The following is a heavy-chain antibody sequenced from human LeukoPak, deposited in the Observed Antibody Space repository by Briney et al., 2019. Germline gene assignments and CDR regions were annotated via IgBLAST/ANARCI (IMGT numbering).Heavy chain of an antibody. CDR1: GGSISSYY. V-gene: IGHV4-34*01. CDR3: ATWSVDTAIPGNY. CDR2: INHSGST. Sequence: PSETLSLTCTVSGGSISSYYWSWIRQPPGKGLEWIGEINHSGSTNYNPSLKSRVTISVDTSKNQFSLKLSSVTAADTAVYYCATWSVDTAIPGNYWGQGTLVTVSS. J-gene: IGHJ4*02. D-gene: IGHD5-18*01.